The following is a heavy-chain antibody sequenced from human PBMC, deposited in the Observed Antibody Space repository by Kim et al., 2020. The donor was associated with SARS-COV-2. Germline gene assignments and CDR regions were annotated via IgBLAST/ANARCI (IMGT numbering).Heavy chain of an antibody. D-gene: IGHD1-26*01. Sequence: ASVKVSCKASGDTFTSYYMHWVRQAPGQGLEWMGRINPSGGSTSYAQKFQGRVTMTRDTSTSTVYMELSSLRSEDTAVYYCARDYIATASILISGSYRYYSYYGMDVWGQGTTVTVSS. V-gene: IGHV1-46*01. CDR3: ARDYIATASILISGSYRYYSYYGMDV. CDR1: GDTFTSYY. J-gene: IGHJ6*02. CDR2: INPSGGST.